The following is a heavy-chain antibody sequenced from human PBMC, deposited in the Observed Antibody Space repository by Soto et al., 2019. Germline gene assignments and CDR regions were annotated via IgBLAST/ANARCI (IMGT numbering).Heavy chain of an antibody. CDR2: IYYTGST. CDR3: ARTGVSRFLGADAFDI. CDR1: GGSISSSGYY. D-gene: IGHD3-3*01. V-gene: IGHV4-39*01. Sequence: SETLSLTCSVSGGSISSSGYYWGWVRQPPGKGLEWIGSIYYTGSTYYNPSLKSRVTISVDTSKNQFSLKLSSVTAADTAVYYCARTGVSRFLGADAFDIWGQGTMVTVSS. J-gene: IGHJ3*02.